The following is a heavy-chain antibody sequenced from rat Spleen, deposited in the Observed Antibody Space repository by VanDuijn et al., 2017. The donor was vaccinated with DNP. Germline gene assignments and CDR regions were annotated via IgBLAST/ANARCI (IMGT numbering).Heavy chain of an antibody. D-gene: IGHD4-3*01. CDR3: AKNSGYYFDY. CDR1: GFTFSDAD. V-gene: IGHV5S13*01. CDR2: ITNLGGST. Sequence: EVQLVESGGGLVQPGGSLKLSCASSGFTFSDADMAWVRQPPTAGLEWVASITNLGGSTFYRDSVKGRFTISRDNAKNTLYLQMNSLKSEDTATYYCAKNSGYYFDYWGQGVMVTVSS. J-gene: IGHJ2*01.